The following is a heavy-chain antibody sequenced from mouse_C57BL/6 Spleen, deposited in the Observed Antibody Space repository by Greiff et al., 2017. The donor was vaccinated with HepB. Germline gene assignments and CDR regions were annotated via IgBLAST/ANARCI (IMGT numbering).Heavy chain of an antibody. CDR1: GFSLTSYA. CDR2: IWTGGGT. D-gene: IGHD2-3*01. V-gene: IGHV2-9-1*01. J-gene: IGHJ1*03. CDR3: ARNSGDGYYVYFDV. Sequence: VKLMESGPGLVAPSQSLSITCTVSGFSLTSYAISWVRQPPGKGLEWLGVIWTGGGTNYNSALKSRLSISKDNSKSQVFLKMNSLQTDDTARYYCARNSGDGYYVYFDVWGTGTTVTVSS.